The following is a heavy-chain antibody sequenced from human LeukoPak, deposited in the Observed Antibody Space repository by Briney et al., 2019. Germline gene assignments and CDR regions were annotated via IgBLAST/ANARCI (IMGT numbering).Heavy chain of an antibody. J-gene: IGHJ6*02. CDR2: TYYRSKWYN. D-gene: IGHD5-18*01. Sequence: SQTLSLTCAISGDSVSSNSAAWNWIRQSPSRGLEWLGRTYYRSKWYNDYAVSVKSQITINPDTSKNQFSLQLNSVTPEDTAVYYCARAEDTAMVNDYYYGMDVWGQGTTVTVSS. V-gene: IGHV6-1*01. CDR3: ARAEDTAMVNDYYYGMDV. CDR1: GDSVSSNSAA.